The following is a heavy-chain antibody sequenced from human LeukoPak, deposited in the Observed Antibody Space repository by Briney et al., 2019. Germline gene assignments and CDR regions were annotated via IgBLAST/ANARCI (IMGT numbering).Heavy chain of an antibody. J-gene: IGHJ6*03. CDR1: GFTFSSYS. V-gene: IGHV3-48*01. Sequence: PGGSLRLSCAASGFTFSSYSMNWVRQAPGKGLEWVSYISSSSSTIYYADSVKGRFTTSRDNAKNSLYLQMNSLRAEDTAVYYCAREAYNWNSPYYYYMDVWGKGTTVTVSS. D-gene: IGHD1-7*01. CDR2: ISSSSSTI. CDR3: AREAYNWNSPYYYYMDV.